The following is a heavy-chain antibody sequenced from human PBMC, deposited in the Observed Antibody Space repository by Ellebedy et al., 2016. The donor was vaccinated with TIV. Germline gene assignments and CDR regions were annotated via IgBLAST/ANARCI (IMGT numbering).Heavy chain of an antibody. D-gene: IGHD2/OR15-2a*01. CDR1: GGSISGGNYY. CDR3: ARESNSMFDP. CDR2: LYYSGST. J-gene: IGHJ5*02. Sequence: SETLSLTCIVSGGSISGGNYYWAWIRQPPGKGLEWIGSLYYSGSTYSNPSLKSRVTISADTSKNQFSLKLTSVTAADTAVYYCARESNSMFDPWGQGTLVTVSS. V-gene: IGHV4-39*07.